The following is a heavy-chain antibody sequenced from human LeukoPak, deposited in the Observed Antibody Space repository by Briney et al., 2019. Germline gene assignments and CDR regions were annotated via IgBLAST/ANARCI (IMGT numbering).Heavy chain of an antibody. CDR2: IKKDGSER. J-gene: IGHJ3*02. CDR1: GFAFSSYW. Sequence: PGGSLRLSCAASGFAFSSYWMNRVRQAPGKGLEWVANIKKDGSERYYVDSVKGRFTISRDNTKKSLYLQMNTLRAEDTAVYYCARDLAGPPQEAFDIWGQGTKVTVSS. V-gene: IGHV3-7*01. CDR3: ARDLAGPPQEAFDI.